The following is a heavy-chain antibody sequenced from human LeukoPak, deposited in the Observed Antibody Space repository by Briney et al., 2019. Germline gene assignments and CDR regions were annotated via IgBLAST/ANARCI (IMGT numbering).Heavy chain of an antibody. Sequence: GGSLRLSCAASGFTFSSYAIHWVRQAPGKGLEWVTVISYDGDYKYYADSVKGRFTISRDNSKNTLYLQMNSLRPEDTAVYYCARDSYDYGDYGNSFDYWGQGTLVTVSS. CDR1: GFTFSSYA. CDR3: ARDSYDYGDYGNSFDY. CDR2: ISYDGDYK. D-gene: IGHD4-17*01. J-gene: IGHJ4*02. V-gene: IGHV3-30*04.